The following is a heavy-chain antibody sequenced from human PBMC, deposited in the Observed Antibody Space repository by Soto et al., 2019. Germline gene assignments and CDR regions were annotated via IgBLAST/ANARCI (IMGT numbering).Heavy chain of an antibody. CDR3: ASHPGQLVNGHYYGMDV. Sequence: QSGGSLRLSCAASGFTFSSYWMHWVRQAPGKGLVWVSRINSDGSSASYADSVKGRFTISRDNAKNTLYLQMNSLRAEDTAVYYCASHPGQLVNGHYYGMDVWGQGTTVTVSS. D-gene: IGHD6-13*01. J-gene: IGHJ6*02. CDR2: INSDGSSA. V-gene: IGHV3-74*01. CDR1: GFTFSSYW.